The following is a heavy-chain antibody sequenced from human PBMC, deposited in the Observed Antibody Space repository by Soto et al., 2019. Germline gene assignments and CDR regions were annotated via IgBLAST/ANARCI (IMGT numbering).Heavy chain of an antibody. J-gene: IGHJ5*02. CDR2: IYYSGST. CDR3: ARSQPVSGWFDP. CDR1: CGSISSGDYY. Sequence: SETLSLTCTVSCGSISSGDYYWSWIRQPPGKGLEWIGYIYYSGSTYYNPSLKSRVTISVDTSKNQFSLKLSSVTAADTAVYYCARSQPVSGWFDPWGQGTLVTVSS. V-gene: IGHV4-30-4*01.